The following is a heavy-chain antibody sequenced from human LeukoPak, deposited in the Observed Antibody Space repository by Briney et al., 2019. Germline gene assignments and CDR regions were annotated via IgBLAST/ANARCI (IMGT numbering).Heavy chain of an antibody. CDR1: RFTVTSNH. CDR2: IYNGDNT. Sequence: GALRLSCAASRFTVTSNHMNWVRQSPGKGLEWVSVIYNGDNTNYADSVKGRFTISRDNSKNTLYLQMNSLRAEDTAVYFCVRAFPLVAFDKWGQGTLVTVSS. J-gene: IGHJ4*02. V-gene: IGHV3-66*01. D-gene: IGHD2-15*01. CDR3: VRAFPLVAFDK.